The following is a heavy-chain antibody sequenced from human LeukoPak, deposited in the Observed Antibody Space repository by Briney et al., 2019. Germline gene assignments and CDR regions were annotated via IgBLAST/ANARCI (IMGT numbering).Heavy chain of an antibody. CDR3: ARQGRSGGSCYSLGWFDP. V-gene: IGHV4-39*01. D-gene: IGHD2-15*01. J-gene: IGHJ5*02. CDR1: GGSISSSSYY. Sequence: SETLSLTCTVSGGSISSSSYYWGWIRQPPGKGLEWIGSIYYSGSTYYNPSLKSRVTISVDTSKNQFSLKLSSVTAADTAVYYCARQGRSGGSCYSLGWFDPWGQGTLVTVSS. CDR2: IYYSGST.